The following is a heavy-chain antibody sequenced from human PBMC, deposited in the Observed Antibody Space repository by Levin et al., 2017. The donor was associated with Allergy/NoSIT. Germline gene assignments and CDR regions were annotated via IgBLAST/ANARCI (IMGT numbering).Heavy chain of an antibody. CDR2: INSDGNTI. D-gene: IGHD1-1*01. Sequence: GESLKISCAASGFIFNNYWMHWVRQAPGKGLGWVSRINSDGNTISIADSVKGRFTISRDNSKNTLFLQMNSLRVDDTGRYYCVRGRPAMDNVYYNYQGMDVWGPGTTVSVSS. CDR3: VRGRPAMDNVYYNYQGMDV. J-gene: IGHJ6*02. V-gene: IGHV3-74*01. CDR1: GFIFNNYW.